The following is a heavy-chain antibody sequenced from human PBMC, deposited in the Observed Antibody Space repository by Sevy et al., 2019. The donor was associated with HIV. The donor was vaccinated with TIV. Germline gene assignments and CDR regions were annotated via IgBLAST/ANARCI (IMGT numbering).Heavy chain of an antibody. J-gene: IGHJ4*02. D-gene: IGHD3-22*01. CDR3: ARANYYDSSGYKDAIDY. CDR1: GYTFTGYY. Sequence: ASVKVSCKASGYTFTGYYMHWVRQAPGQGLEWMGWINPNSGGTNYAQKFQGRVTMTRDTSISTAYMELGRLRSDDTAVYYCARANYYDSSGYKDAIDYWGQGTLVTVSS. V-gene: IGHV1-2*02. CDR2: INPNSGGT.